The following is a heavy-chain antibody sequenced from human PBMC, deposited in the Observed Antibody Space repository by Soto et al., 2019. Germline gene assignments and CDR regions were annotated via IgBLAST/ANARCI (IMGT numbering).Heavy chain of an antibody. CDR3: ARGPAHSTRCDL. CDR1: GGTFSSYA. D-gene: IGHD2-2*01. CDR2: IIPIFGTA. Sequence: SVKVSCKASGGTFSSYAISWVRQAPGQGLEWMGGIIPIFGTANYAQKFQGRVTITADESTSTAYMELSSLRSEDTAVYYCARGPAHSTRCDLWGQGTLVTVSS. J-gene: IGHJ5*02. V-gene: IGHV1-69*13.